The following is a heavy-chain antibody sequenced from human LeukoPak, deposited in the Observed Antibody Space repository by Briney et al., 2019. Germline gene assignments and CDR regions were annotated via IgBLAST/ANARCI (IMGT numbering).Heavy chain of an antibody. CDR1: GFTFNTYS. CDR3: ASNRYGFGDYGGDY. J-gene: IGHJ4*02. D-gene: IGHD3-10*01. Sequence: GGSLRLSCVASGFTFNTYSMHWVRQAPGKGLEWVAVIWYDGSNKYYADSVKGRFTISRDNSKNTLSLQMNSLRAEDTAVYYCASNRYGFGDYGGDYWGQGTLVTVSS. CDR2: IWYDGSNK. V-gene: IGHV3-33*08.